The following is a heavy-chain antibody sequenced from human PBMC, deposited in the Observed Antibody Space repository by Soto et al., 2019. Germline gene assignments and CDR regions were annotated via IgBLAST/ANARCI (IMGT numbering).Heavy chain of an antibody. Sequence: QVQLVQSGAEVKKPGASVKVSCKASGYTFTSYAMHWVRQAPGQRLEWMGWINAGNGNTKYSQKFQGRVTITRDTSASTAYMELSSLRSEDTAVYYCARIYGDYVGGGDYWGQGTLVTVSS. V-gene: IGHV1-3*01. CDR1: GYTFTSYA. D-gene: IGHD4-17*01. J-gene: IGHJ4*02. CDR3: ARIYGDYVGGGDY. CDR2: INAGNGNT.